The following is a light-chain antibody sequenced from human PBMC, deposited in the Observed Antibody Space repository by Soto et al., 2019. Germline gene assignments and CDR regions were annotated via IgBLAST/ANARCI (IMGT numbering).Light chain of an antibody. Sequence: QSVLTQPPSASGTPGQRVTISCSGSSSNIGRNTVNWFQQLPGTAPKVLIYSDNQRPSGVPDRFSGSKSGTSASLAISGLRSEDEADYYCATWDHSLSGVVFGGGTKVTVL. J-gene: IGLJ2*01. CDR1: SSNIGRNT. V-gene: IGLV1-44*01. CDR2: SDN. CDR3: ATWDHSLSGVV.